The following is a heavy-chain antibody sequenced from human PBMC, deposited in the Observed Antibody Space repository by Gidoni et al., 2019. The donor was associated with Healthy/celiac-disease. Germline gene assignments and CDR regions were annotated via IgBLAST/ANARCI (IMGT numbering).Heavy chain of an antibody. D-gene: IGHD2-21*01. CDR2: IYYSGST. V-gene: IGHV4-31*03. CDR1: GGSISSGGYY. J-gene: IGHJ6*02. CDR3: ARAELFHYYGMDV. Sequence: QVQLQESGPGLVKPSQTLSLTCTVSGGSISSGGYYWSWIRQHPGKGLEWIGYIYYSGSTYYNPSLKRRVTISGDKSKNQFSLKLSSVTAADTAVDYCARAELFHYYGMDVWGQGTTVTVSS.